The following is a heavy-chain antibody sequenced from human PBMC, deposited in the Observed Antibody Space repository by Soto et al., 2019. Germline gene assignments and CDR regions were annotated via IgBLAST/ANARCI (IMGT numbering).Heavy chain of an antibody. CDR2: ISYDGSNK. CDR1: GFTFSSYA. CDR3: ARDPFLRGYFDY. J-gene: IGHJ4*02. V-gene: IGHV3-30-3*01. Sequence: GGSLRLSCAASGFTFSSYAMHWVRQAPGKGLEWVAVISYDGSNKYYADSVKGRFTISRDNSKNTLYLQMNSLRAEDTAVYYCARDPFLRGYFDYWGQGTLVTVSS. D-gene: IGHD4-17*01.